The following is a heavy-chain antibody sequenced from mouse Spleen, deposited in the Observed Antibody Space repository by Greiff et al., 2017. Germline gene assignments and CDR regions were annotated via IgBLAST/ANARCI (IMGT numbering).Heavy chain of an antibody. CDR2: ISYSGST. V-gene: IGHV3-1*01. CDR1: GYSITSGYD. CDR3: ARLNWDYFDY. Sequence: VQLKESGPGMVKPSQSLSLTCTVTGYSITSGYDWHWIRHFPGNKLEWMGYISYSGSTNYNPSLKSRISITHDTSKNHFFLKLNSVTTEDTATYYCARLNWDYFDYWGQGTTLTVSS. D-gene: IGHD4-1*01. J-gene: IGHJ2*01.